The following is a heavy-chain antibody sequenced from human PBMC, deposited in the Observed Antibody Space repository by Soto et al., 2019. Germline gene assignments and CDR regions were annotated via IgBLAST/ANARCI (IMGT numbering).Heavy chain of an antibody. CDR2: IRSKGNNYAT. D-gene: IGHD1-26*01. Sequence: GGSLRLSCAASGFTFSGSAMHWVRQAAGKGLEWVARIRSKGNNYATSYAASVQGRFTISRDDSKKTAYLQMNSLKIEDTAVYYCREILASIDDGFDIWGRGTMVTVSS. V-gene: IGHV3-73*01. J-gene: IGHJ3*02. CDR3: REILASIDDGFDI. CDR1: GFTFSGSA.